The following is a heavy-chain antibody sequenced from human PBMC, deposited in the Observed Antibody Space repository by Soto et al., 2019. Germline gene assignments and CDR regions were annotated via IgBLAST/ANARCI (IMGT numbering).Heavy chain of an antibody. CDR2: ISAYNGNT. D-gene: IGHD3-10*01. V-gene: IGHV1-18*04. Sequence: GASVKVSCKASGYTFTSYGISWVRQAPGQGLEWMGWISAYNGNTNYAQKLQGRVTMTTDTSTSTAYMELRSLRSDDTAVYYCARVYGSGSYYKVGYYYYGMDVWGQGTTVTVSS. J-gene: IGHJ6*02. CDR1: GYTFTSYG. CDR3: ARVYGSGSYYKVGYYYYGMDV.